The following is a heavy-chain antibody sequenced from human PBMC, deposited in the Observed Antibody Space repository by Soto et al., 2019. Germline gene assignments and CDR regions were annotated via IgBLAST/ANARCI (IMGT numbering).Heavy chain of an antibody. J-gene: IGHJ4*02. CDR3: VRYMQFWRLDS. Sequence: EVQLVESGGGLVQPGESLRLSCAASGLTFRSYWMHWVRQAPGKGLVWVARINTDGIVAMSVDSVKGRFTISRDNANKTIYLHMNSLSAEDTAVYYCVRYMQFWRLDSWGQGTLVTVSS. CDR1: GLTFRSYW. V-gene: IGHV3-74*03. D-gene: IGHD3-3*02. CDR2: INTDGIVA.